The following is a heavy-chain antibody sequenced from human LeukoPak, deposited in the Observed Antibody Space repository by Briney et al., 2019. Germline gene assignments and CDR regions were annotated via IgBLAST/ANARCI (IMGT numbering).Heavy chain of an antibody. CDR3: ARDGRSGNFDK. CDR1: GFLVSSKY. Sequence: GGSLRLSCAASGFLVSSKYMSWVRQAPGKGLEWVSVIYSGGSTYYADSVKGRFTISRDTAKNTLYLQMNSLRAEDTAVYYCARDGRSGNFDKWGQGTLVSVSS. J-gene: IGHJ4*02. D-gene: IGHD1-26*01. V-gene: IGHV3-53*01. CDR2: IYSGGST.